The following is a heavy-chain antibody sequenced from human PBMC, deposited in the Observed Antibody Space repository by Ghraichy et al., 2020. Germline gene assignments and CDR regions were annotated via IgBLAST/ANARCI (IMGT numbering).Heavy chain of an antibody. D-gene: IGHD2-2*01. CDR1: GGSISSGDYY. CDR2: IYYSGST. J-gene: IGHJ6*03. V-gene: IGHV4-30-4*08. Sequence: SETLSLTCTVSGGSISSGDYYWSWIRQPPGKGLEWIGYIYYSGSTYYNPSLKSRVTISVDTSKNQFSLKLSSVTAADTAVYYCARTFVVVPAAHLGGYYMDVWGKGTSVTVSS. CDR3: ARTFVVVPAAHLGGYYMDV.